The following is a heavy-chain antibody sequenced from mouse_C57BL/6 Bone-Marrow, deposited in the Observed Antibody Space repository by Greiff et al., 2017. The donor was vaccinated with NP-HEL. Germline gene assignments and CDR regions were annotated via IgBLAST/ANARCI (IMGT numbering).Heavy chain of an antibody. CDR3: ARWIYYDYYRGYYAMDY. D-gene: IGHD2-4*01. J-gene: IGHJ4*01. Sequence: EVQLQQSGPELVKPGASVKMSCKASGYTFTDYNMHWLKQSHGKSLEWIGYINPNNGGTSYNQKFKGKATLTVNKSSSTAYMELRSLTSEDSAVYYCARWIYYDYYRGYYAMDYWGQGTSVTVSS. CDR2: INPNNGGT. CDR1: GYTFTDYN. V-gene: IGHV1-22*01.